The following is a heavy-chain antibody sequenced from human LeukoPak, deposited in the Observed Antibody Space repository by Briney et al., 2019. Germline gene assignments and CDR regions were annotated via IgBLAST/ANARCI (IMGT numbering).Heavy chain of an antibody. V-gene: IGHV3-7*03. CDR3: ARSIPYGTTWYGRSDY. Sequence: GGSLRLSCAASGFPFSSYSMTWVRQAPGKGLEWVANIKPDGTTKFYVDSVKGRFTISRDNALNSLYLQMNSLRAEDTAIYYCARSIPYGTTWYGRSDYWGQGTLVAVSS. CDR1: GFPFSSYS. CDR2: IKPDGTTK. D-gene: IGHD6-13*01. J-gene: IGHJ4*02.